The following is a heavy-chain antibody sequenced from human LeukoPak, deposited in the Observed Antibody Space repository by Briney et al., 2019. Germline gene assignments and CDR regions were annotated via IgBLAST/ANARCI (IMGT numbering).Heavy chain of an antibody. V-gene: IGHV4-38-2*02. CDR1: GYSVTSDCF. J-gene: IGHJ4*02. CDR3: ARVRTRAGNDC. Sequence: PSETLTLTCSASGYSVTSDCFWGWIRPPPGKRLEWIATIHHTGSTFYNPSLKSRVTISLDTSKNHFSLIVTSVTAADTAVYYCARVRTRAGNDCWGQGTLVTVSS. CDR2: IHHTGST.